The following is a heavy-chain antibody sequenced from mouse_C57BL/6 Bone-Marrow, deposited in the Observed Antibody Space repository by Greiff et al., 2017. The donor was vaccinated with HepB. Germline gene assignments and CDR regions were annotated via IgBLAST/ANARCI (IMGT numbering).Heavy chain of an antibody. CDR3: ARGGQLRLPLFAY. V-gene: IGHV1-80*01. CDR2: IYPGDGDT. Sequence: QVQLQQSGAELVKPGASVKISCKASGYAFSSYWMNWVKQRPGKGLEWIGQIYPGDGDTNYNGKFKGKATLTADKSSSTAYMQISSLTSEDSAVYFCARGGQLRLPLFAYWGQGTLVTVSA. J-gene: IGHJ3*01. D-gene: IGHD3-2*02. CDR1: GYAFSSYW.